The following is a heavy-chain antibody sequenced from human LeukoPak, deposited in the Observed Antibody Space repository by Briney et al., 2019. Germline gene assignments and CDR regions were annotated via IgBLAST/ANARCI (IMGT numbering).Heavy chain of an antibody. V-gene: IGHV1-46*01. CDR2: INPSGGST. D-gene: IGHD4-17*01. CDR1: GYTFTSYY. J-gene: IGHJ4*02. CDR3: SKKGQNEDYGKPD. Sequence: GASVKVSCKASGYTFTSYYMHWVRQAPGQGLEWMGIINPSGGSTSYAQKFQGRVTMTRDTSTSTVYMELSSLRSEDTAVYYCSKKGQNEDYGKPDWGQGTLVTVSS.